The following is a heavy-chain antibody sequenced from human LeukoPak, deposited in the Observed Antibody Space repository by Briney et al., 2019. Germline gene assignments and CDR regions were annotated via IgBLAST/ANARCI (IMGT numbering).Heavy chain of an antibody. CDR3: ARVSGSLALYYFDY. CDR2: IYYSGST. J-gene: IGHJ4*02. CDR1: GGSISSSSYY. D-gene: IGHD1-26*01. V-gene: IGHV4-61*01. Sequence: SETLSLTCTVSGGSISSSSYYWSWIRQPPGKGLEWIGYIYYSGSTNYNPSLKSRVTISVDTSKNQFSLKLSSVTAADTAVYYCARVSGSLALYYFDYWGQGTLVTVSS.